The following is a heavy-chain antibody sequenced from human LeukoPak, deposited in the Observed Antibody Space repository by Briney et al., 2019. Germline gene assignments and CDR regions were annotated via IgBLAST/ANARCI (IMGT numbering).Heavy chain of an antibody. Sequence: ASVKVSCKASGYTFTSYAINWVRQATGQGLEWMGWMNPKSGNTGYAQKFQGRVTITRNTSISTAYMELSSLRAEGTAVYYCARVEHWRASSSWGGDYWGQGTLVTVSS. CDR3: ARVEHWRASSSWGGDY. J-gene: IGHJ4*02. CDR2: MNPKSGNT. D-gene: IGHD6-13*01. CDR1: GYTFTSYA. V-gene: IGHV1-8*03.